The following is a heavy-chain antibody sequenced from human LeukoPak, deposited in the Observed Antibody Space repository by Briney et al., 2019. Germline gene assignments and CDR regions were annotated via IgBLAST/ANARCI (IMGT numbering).Heavy chain of an antibody. D-gene: IGHD6-13*01. CDR1: GGSFSGYY. CDR2: INHSGST. V-gene: IGHV4-34*01. Sequence: SETLSLTCAVYGGSFSGYYWSWIRQPPGKGLEWIGEINHSGSTNYNPSLKSRVTMSVDTSKNQFSLKLSSVTAADTAVYYCARSSSSWYGVDYWGQGTLVTVSS. CDR3: ARSSSSWYGVDY. J-gene: IGHJ4*02.